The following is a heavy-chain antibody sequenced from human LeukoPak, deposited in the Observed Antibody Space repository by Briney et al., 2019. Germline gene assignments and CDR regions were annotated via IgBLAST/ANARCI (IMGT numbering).Heavy chain of an antibody. J-gene: IGHJ4*02. CDR2: ISSNGGST. CDR3: VKELLYYDILTGYYPGPTGDY. Sequence: GSLSLSCSASGFPFISYAMHWVRQAPGKGLEYVSAISSNGGSTCYADSVKGRFTISRDNSKNTLYLQMSSLRAEDTAVYYCVKELLYYDILTGYYPGPTGDYWGQGTLVTVSS. D-gene: IGHD3-9*01. CDR1: GFPFISYA. V-gene: IGHV3-64D*06.